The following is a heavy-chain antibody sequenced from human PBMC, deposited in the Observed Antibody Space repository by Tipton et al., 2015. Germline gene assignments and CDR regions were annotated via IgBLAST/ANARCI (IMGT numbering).Heavy chain of an antibody. CDR1: GGSVTSNNYF. CDR2: IFHSGST. D-gene: IGHD3-22*01. Sequence: TLSLTCTVSGGSVTSNNYFWSWIRQPPGKGLEWIGYIFHSGSTSYNPSLRSRVFISIDTSKNQVSLKLNSVTAADTAVYYCARGGAGYYYDSVGYLSWGQGTLVTVSS. CDR3: ARGGAGYYYDSVGYLS. J-gene: IGHJ5*02. V-gene: IGHV4-61*01.